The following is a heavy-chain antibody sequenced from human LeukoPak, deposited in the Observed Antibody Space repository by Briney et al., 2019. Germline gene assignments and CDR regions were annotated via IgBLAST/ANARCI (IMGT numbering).Heavy chain of an antibody. CDR1: GGSISSYY. V-gene: IGHV4-59*12. D-gene: IGHD6-19*01. CDR2: FYYRGST. CDR3: AREGAVAGTGDY. Sequence: SETLSLTCTVSGGSISSYYWSWIRQPPGKGLEWIGYFYYRGSTNYNPSLKSRVTISVDTSKNQFSLKLSSVTAADTAVYYCAREGAVAGTGDYWGQGTLVTVSS. J-gene: IGHJ4*02.